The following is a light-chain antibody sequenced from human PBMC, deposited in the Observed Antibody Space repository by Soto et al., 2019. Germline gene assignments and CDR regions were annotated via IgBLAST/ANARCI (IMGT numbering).Light chain of an antibody. Sequence: EIVMTQSPATLSVSPGERATLSCRTSQRVSSNLAWYQQKPGQTPKLLIYVASTRATGIPARFSGSGSGTEFTLTISSLQSEDFAVYYCQQYNVSPLTFGGGTKVEFK. J-gene: IGKJ4*01. CDR3: QQYNVSPLT. CDR2: VAS. CDR1: QRVSSN. V-gene: IGKV3-15*01.